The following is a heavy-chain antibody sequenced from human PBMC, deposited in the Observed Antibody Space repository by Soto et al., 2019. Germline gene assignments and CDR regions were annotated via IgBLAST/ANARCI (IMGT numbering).Heavy chain of an antibody. J-gene: IGHJ3*02. V-gene: IGHV1-46*01. D-gene: IGHD4-17*01. CDR3: ARKYGHDAFDI. CDR1: GYAFTSYY. Sequence: ASVKVSCKASGYAFTSYYMHWVRQAPGQGLEWMGIINPSGGSTSYAQKFQGRVTMTRDTSTSTVYMELSSLRSEDTAVYYCARKYGHDAFDIWGQGTMVTVSS. CDR2: INPSGGST.